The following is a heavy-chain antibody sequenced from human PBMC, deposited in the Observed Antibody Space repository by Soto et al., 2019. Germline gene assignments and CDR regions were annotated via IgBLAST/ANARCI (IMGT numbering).Heavy chain of an antibody. J-gene: IGHJ6*02. CDR3: ARGGAAAGPYYYYYGMDV. CDR1: GYSFTSYW. D-gene: IGHD6-13*01. CDR2: IYPGDSDT. Sequence: GESLKISCKGSGYSFTSYWIGWVRQMPGKGLEWMGIIYPGDSDTRYSPSFQGQVTISADKSISTAYLQWSSLKASDTAMYYCARGGAAAGPYYYYYGMDVWGQGTMVTVSS. V-gene: IGHV5-51*01.